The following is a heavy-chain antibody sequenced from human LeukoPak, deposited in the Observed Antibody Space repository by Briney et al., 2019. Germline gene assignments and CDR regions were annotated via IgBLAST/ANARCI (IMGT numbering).Heavy chain of an antibody. J-gene: IGHJ6*03. D-gene: IGHD4-17*01. CDR3: ASVNDYGDPLPRYMNV. CDR2: INHSGST. V-gene: IGHV4-39*07. Sequence: PSETLSLTCTVSGGSISSSSYYWGWIRQPPGKGLEWIGEINHSGSTNYNPSLKSRVTISVDTSKNQFSLKLSSVTAADTAVYYCASVNDYGDPLPRYMNVWGKGTAVTVSS. CDR1: GGSISSSSYY.